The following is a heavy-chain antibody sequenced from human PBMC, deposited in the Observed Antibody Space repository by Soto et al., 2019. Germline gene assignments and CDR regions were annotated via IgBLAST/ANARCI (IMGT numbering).Heavy chain of an antibody. V-gene: IGHV1-3*01. D-gene: IGHD5-18*01. CDR1: GYTFTSYA. CDR2: INAGNGNT. Sequence: ASVKVSCKASGYTFTSYAMHWVRQAPGQRLEWMGWINAGNGNTKYSQKFQGRVTITRDTSASTAYMELSSLRSEDTAVYYCARDPTIYSYGYPYYFDYWGQGTLVTVSS. CDR3: ARDPTIYSYGYPYYFDY. J-gene: IGHJ4*02.